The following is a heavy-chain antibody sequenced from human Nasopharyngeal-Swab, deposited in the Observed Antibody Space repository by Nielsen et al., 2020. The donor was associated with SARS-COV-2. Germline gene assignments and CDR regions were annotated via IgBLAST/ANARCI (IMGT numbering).Heavy chain of an antibody. D-gene: IGHD6-19*01. V-gene: IGHV1-18*01. CDR2: ISPYNGNT. J-gene: IGHJ4*02. Sequence: ASVKVSCKSSGYTFIGYGITWVRQAPGQGLEWMGWISPYNGNTKYAQKFQGRVTMTTDTSTTTAYMELRSLKSDDTAVYYCARRHGVVEGSGWNYFDFWGQGTLVTVSS. CDR1: GYTFIGYG. CDR3: ARRHGVVEGSGWNYFDF.